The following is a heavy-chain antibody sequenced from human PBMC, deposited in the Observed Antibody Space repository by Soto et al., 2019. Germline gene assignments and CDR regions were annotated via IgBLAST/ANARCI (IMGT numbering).Heavy chain of an antibody. CDR1: GYTFTSYV. V-gene: IGHV1-18*01. CDR2: ISAYNGNT. Sequence: ASVKVSCKASGYTFTSYVISWVRQAPGQGLEWMGWISAYNGNTNYAQKFQGRVTITADKSTSTAYMELSSLRSEDTAVYYCARGLYYYGSGSRWFDPWGQGTLVSVSS. D-gene: IGHD3-10*01. J-gene: IGHJ5*02. CDR3: ARGLYYYGSGSRWFDP.